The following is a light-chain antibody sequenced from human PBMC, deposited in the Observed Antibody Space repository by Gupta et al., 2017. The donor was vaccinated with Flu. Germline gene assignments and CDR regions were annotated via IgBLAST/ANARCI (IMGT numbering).Light chain of an antibody. CDR3: QQYNDWPRT. V-gene: IGKV3-15*01. Sequence: EIVMTQSPATLSVSPGERATLSCRASQSVSNYLAWYQQKPGQAPRLLIYGASTRATGVPVRFSGSGSGTEFTLIISSLQSTDFAVYYCQQYNDWPRTFGQGTKVEIK. J-gene: IGKJ1*01. CDR1: QSVSNY. CDR2: GAS.